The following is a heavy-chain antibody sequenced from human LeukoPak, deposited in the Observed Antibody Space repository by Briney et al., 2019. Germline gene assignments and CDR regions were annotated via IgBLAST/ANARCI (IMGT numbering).Heavy chain of an antibody. J-gene: IGHJ4*02. Sequence: ASVKVSCKASGGTFSSYAISWVRQAPGQGLEWMGRIIPILGIANYAQKFQGRVTITADKSTSTAYMELSSLRSEDTAVYYCARDKGYCSSTSCYTYWDWGQGTLVTVSS. CDR1: GGTFSSYA. D-gene: IGHD2-2*02. CDR3: ARDKGYCSSTSCYTYWD. V-gene: IGHV1-69*04. CDR2: IIPILGIA.